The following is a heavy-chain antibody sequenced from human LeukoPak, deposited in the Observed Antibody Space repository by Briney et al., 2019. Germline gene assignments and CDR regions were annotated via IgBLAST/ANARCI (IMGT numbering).Heavy chain of an antibody. CDR1: GYTLTELS. Sequence: ASVKVSCKVSGYTLTELSMHWVRQAPGKGLEWMGGFDPEDGETIYAQKFQGRVTMTEDTSTDTACMELSSLRSEDTAVYYCATAGDYEGLFDYWGQGTLVTVSS. CDR3: ATAGDYEGLFDY. J-gene: IGHJ4*02. D-gene: IGHD4-17*01. V-gene: IGHV1-24*01. CDR2: FDPEDGET.